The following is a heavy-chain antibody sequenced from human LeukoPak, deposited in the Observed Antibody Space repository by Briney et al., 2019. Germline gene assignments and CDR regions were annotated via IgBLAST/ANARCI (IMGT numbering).Heavy chain of an antibody. CDR1: GFTFSHYA. J-gene: IGHJ4*02. CDR2: IKSKTDGGTT. Sequence: GGSLRLSCEGSGFTFSHYAMHWVRQAPGKGLEWVGRIKSKTDGGTTDYAAPVKGRFTISRDDSKNTLYLQMNSLKTEDTAVYYCTPPAASWGQGTLVTVSS. CDR3: TPPAAS. D-gene: IGHD2-15*01. V-gene: IGHV3-15*01.